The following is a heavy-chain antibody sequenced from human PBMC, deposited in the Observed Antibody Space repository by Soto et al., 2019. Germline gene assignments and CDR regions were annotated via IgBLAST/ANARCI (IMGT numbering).Heavy chain of an antibody. CDR1: GFTFSSFG. J-gene: IGHJ4*02. V-gene: IGHV3-30*18. CDR2: ISYDGSNK. Sequence: GGSLRLSCAASGFTFSSFGMHWVRQAPGKGLEWVAVISYDGSNKYYADFVKGRFTISRDNSKNTLHLQMNSLRADDTAVYFCAKDRDYYGPGPPFAYWGQGTLVTVSS. D-gene: IGHD3-10*01. CDR3: AKDRDYYGPGPPFAY.